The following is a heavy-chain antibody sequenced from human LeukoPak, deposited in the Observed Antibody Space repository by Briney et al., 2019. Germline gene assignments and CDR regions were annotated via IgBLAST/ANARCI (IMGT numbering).Heavy chain of an antibody. CDR3: AHPLDLGYCSSTSCLRPFDP. V-gene: IGHV2-5*01. Sequence: SGPTLVKPTQTLTLACTFSGFSLSTSGVGVGWIRQPPGKALEWLALIYWNDDKRYSPSLKSRLTITKDTSKNQVVLTMTNMDPVGTATYYCAHPLDLGYCSSTSCLRPFDPWGQGTLVTVSS. J-gene: IGHJ5*02. D-gene: IGHD2-2*01. CDR1: GFSLSTSGVG. CDR2: IYWNDDK.